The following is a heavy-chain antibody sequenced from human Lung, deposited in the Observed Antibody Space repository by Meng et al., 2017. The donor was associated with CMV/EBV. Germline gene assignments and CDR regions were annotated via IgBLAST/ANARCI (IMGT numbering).Heavy chain of an antibody. CDR2: IRSKAYGGTT. V-gene: IGHV3-49*04. CDR3: TRVNYYYGMDV. J-gene: IGHJ6*02. Sequence: LTCTASGFTFGDYAMSWVRQAPGKGLEWVGSIRSKAYGGTTEYAASVKGRFTISRDDSKSIAYLQMNSLKTEDTAVYYCTRVNYYYGMDVWGQGTTVTVSS. CDR1: GFTFGDYA. D-gene: IGHD3-22*01.